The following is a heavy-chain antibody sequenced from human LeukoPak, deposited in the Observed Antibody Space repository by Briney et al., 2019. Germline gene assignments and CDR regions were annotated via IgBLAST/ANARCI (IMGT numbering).Heavy chain of an antibody. CDR3: LRDALRPRLTPDY. J-gene: IGHJ4*02. CDR2: ISTYNGGT. Sequence: GASVKVSCRASGYTFNTCGISWVRQAPGQGLEWMGWISTYNGGTNYVQNLQGRVTMTTDTSTSTAYMELMSLRSDDTAVYYCLRDALRPRLTPDYWGQGTLVTVSS. V-gene: IGHV1-18*01. D-gene: IGHD2-15*01. CDR1: GYTFNTCG.